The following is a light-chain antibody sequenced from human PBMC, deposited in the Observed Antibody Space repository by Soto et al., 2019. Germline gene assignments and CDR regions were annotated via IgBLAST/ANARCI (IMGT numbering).Light chain of an antibody. Sequence: EIVLTQSPGTLSFYPGERATLSCRASQSVSSSYLAWYQQKPGQAPRLLISGASIRATGIPDRFSGSGSGTDFTLTISRLEPEDFAVYYCQHYGTSPFTFGPGTKVDFK. CDR3: QHYGTSPFT. CDR1: QSVSSSY. J-gene: IGKJ3*01. CDR2: GAS. V-gene: IGKV3-20*01.